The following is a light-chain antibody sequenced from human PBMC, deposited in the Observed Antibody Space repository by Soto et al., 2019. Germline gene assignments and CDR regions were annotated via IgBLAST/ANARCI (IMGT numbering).Light chain of an antibody. CDR1: QTIYYTSINKTY. J-gene: IGKJ4*01. CDR3: QQYFSYPLT. CDR2: WAS. V-gene: IGKV4-1*01. Sequence: DLVMTQSPDSLAVSPGERATVSCESRQTIYYTSINKTYLAWYQQRPGQPPKLLIYWASIRGSGVPDRLSGSGCGTEFPLTISSLQTEDVAVYYCQQYFSYPLTFGRVTKL.